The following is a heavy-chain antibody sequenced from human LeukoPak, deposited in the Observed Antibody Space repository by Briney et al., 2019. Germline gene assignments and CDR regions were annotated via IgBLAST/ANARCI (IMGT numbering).Heavy chain of an antibody. D-gene: IGHD6-13*01. CDR2: ISSSSSYI. V-gene: IGHV3-21*01. CDR3: ARGGYSSSWYPPPWFDP. CDR1: GFTFSSYS. Sequence: PGGSLRLPCAASGFTFSSYSMNWVRQAPGKELEWVSSISSSSSYIYYADSVKGRFTISRDNAKNSLYLQMNSLRAEDTAVYYCARGGYSSSWYPPPWFDPWGQGTLVTVSS. J-gene: IGHJ5*02.